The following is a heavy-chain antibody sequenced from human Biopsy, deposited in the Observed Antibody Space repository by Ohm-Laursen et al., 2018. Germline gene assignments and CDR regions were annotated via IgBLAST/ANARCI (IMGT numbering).Heavy chain of an antibody. J-gene: IGHJ6*02. CDR2: ITSGGSYI. V-gene: IGHV3-21*01. Sequence: SLRLSCAASGFPFTGFSMDWVRQAPGKGLEWVASITSGGSYIYYADSVKGRFTISRDNSKNTLFLQMNNLRAEDTAVYYCARDRYYGSANYFGYYNMDVWGQGTTVTVSS. CDR1: GFPFTGFS. D-gene: IGHD3-10*01. CDR3: ARDRYYGSANYFGYYNMDV.